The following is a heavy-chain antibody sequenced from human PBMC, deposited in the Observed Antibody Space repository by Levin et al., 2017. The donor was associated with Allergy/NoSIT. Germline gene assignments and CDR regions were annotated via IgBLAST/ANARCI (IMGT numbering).Heavy chain of an antibody. J-gene: IGHJ4*02. CDR1: GFTFGDYA. D-gene: IGHD1-1*01. Sequence: GESLKISCTASGFTFGDYAMSWFRQAPGKGLEWVGFIRSKAYGGTTEYAASVKGRFTISRDDSKSIAYLQMNSLKTEDAAVYYCTSGPRRVDGPPGNSLDYWGQGALVTVSS. CDR3: TSGPRRVDGPPGNSLDY. CDR2: IRSKAYGGTT. V-gene: IGHV3-49*03.